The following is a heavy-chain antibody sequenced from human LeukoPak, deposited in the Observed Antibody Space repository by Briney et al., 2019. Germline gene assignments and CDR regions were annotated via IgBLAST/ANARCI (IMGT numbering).Heavy chain of an antibody. Sequence: PSEALSLTCTVSGGSISSYYGSWIRQPPGKGLEGLGYIYYSGSTNYNPSLKSRVTISVDTSKNQFSLKLSSVTAADTAVYYCARARVKENCSGGSCYSWVYWGRGTLVTVSS. J-gene: IGHJ4*02. V-gene: IGHV4-59*01. CDR2: IYYSGST. D-gene: IGHD2-15*01. CDR3: ARARVKENCSGGSCYSWVY. CDR1: GGSISSYY.